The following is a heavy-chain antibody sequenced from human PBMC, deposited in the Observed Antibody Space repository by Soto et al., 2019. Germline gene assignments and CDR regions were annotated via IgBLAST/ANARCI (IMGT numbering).Heavy chain of an antibody. CDR3: AALIVVVMYPDY. CDR1: GFTFSSYA. CDR2: ISGSGGRT. V-gene: IGHV3-23*01. Sequence: EVQLLESGGGLVQPGGSLRLSCAASGFTFSSYAMSWVRQAPGKGLEWVSAISGSGGRTYYADSVKGRFTNSRDNSKNTLYLQMNSLRAEDTAVYYCAALIVVVMYPDYWGQGTLVTVSS. J-gene: IGHJ4*02. D-gene: IGHD3-22*01.